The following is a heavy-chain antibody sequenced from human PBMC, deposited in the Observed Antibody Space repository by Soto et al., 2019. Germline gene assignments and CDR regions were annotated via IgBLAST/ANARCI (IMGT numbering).Heavy chain of an antibody. CDR2: IIPIFGTA. V-gene: IGHV1-69*12. Sequence: QVQLVQSGAEVKKPGSSVKVSCKASGGTFSSYAISWVRQAPGQGLEWMGGIIPIFGTANYAQKFQGRVTITADESTSTAYMELSSLRSEDTAMYYCARNYKDIVLVPADNWFDPWGQGTLVTVSS. D-gene: IGHD2-2*01. J-gene: IGHJ5*02. CDR1: GGTFSSYA. CDR3: ARNYKDIVLVPADNWFDP.